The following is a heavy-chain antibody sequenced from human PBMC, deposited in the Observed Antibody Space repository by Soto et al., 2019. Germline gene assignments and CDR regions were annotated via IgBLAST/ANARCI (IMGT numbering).Heavy chain of an antibody. CDR2: ISPNSGGT. CDR1: GYTFTGYY. D-gene: IGHD6-19*01. Sequence: ASVKVSCKASGYTFTGYYMHWVRQAPGQGLEWMGWISPNSGGTNYAQKFQGWVTMTRDTSISTAYMELSRLRSDDTAAYYCARVRTDIAVAGPLDDAFDIWGQGTMVTVSS. J-gene: IGHJ3*02. V-gene: IGHV1-2*04. CDR3: ARVRTDIAVAGPLDDAFDI.